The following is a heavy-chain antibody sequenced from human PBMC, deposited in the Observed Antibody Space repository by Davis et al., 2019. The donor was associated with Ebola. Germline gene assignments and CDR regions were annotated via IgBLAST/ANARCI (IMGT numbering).Heavy chain of an antibody. CDR2: IYTSGST. CDR1: GFTSSDYG. J-gene: IGHJ4*02. V-gene: IGHV3-53*01. Sequence: PGGSLRLSCAASGFTSSDYGMTWVRQAPGKGLEWVSVIYTSGSTYYADSVKARFTLSRDNSKNTLWLQMNILRAEDTAVYYCANDRYYFDSTDHQYYFDYWGQGTVVTVSS. D-gene: IGHD3-22*01. CDR3: ANDRYYFDSTDHQYYFDY.